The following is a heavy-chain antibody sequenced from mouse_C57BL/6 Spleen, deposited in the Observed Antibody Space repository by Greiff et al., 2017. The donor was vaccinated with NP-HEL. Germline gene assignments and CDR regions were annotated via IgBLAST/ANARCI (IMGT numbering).Heavy chain of an antibody. V-gene: IGHV1-69*01. CDR2: IDPSDSYT. CDR3: ARGGNYDAMDY. CDR1: GYTFTSYW. D-gene: IGHD2-1*01. Sequence: QVQLQQPGAELVMPGASVKLSCKASGYTFTSYWMHWVKQRPGQGLEWIGEIDPSDSYTNYNQKFQGKSTLTVDKSSSTAYMQLSSLTSEDSAGYYCARGGNYDAMDYWGQGTSVTVSS. J-gene: IGHJ4*01.